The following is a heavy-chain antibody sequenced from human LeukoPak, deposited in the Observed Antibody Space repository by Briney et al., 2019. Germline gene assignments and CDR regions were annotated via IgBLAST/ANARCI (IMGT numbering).Heavy chain of an antibody. D-gene: IGHD2-2*02. CDR2: IIPIFGTA. J-gene: IGHJ5*02. V-gene: IGHV1-69*13. CDR3: ARAHVYCSSTSCYTFDP. CDR1: GYTFIGYY. Sequence: SVKVSCKASGYTFIGYYMHWVRQAPGQGLEWMGGIIPIFGTANYAQKFQGRVTITADESTSTAYMELSSLRSEDTAVYYCARAHVYCSSTSCYTFDPWGQGTLVTVSS.